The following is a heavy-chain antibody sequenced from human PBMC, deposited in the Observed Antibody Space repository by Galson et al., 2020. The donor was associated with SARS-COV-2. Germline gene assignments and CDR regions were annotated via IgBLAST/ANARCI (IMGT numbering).Heavy chain of an antibody. CDR1: GTSIRSGSNP. D-gene: IGHD4-17*01. Sequence: SASLTLTCAVSGTSIRSGSNPWNRIRQPPGKGLGWPGHSPQSGGTYYNPSLKRRVTSTGDRSKNRFSLRLGSVTAADTAVYDCASLHYGEYAPEAFDIWGPGTRVTVAS. V-gene: IGHV4-30-2*01. CDR2: SPQSGGT. CDR3: ASLHYGEYAPEAFDI. J-gene: IGHJ3*02.